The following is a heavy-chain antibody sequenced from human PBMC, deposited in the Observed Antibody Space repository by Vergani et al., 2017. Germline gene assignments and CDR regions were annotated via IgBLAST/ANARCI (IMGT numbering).Heavy chain of an antibody. CDR2: ISSSSSTI. J-gene: IGHJ6*03. CDR3: ARDRQWLYYGYYYYYMDV. D-gene: IGHD6-19*01. CDR1: GFTFSSYS. Sequence: EVQLVESGGGLVQPGGSLRLSCAASGFTFSSYSMNWVRQAPGKGLEWVSYISSSSSTIYYADSVKGRFTISRDNAKNSLYLQMNSLRAEDTAVYYCARDRQWLYYGYYYYYMDVWGKGTTVTVSS. V-gene: IGHV3-48*01.